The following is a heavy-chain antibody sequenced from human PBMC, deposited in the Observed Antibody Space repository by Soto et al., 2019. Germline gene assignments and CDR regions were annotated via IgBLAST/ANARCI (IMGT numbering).Heavy chain of an antibody. CDR2: IYSGGST. D-gene: IGHD4-4*01. V-gene: IGHV3-53*01. CDR1: GFTVSSNY. J-gene: IGHJ6*02. Sequence: GGSLRLSCAASGFTVSSNYMSWVRQAPGKGLEWVSVIYSGGSTDYADSVKGRFTISRDNSKNTLYLQMNSLRAEDTAVYYCARSYSNYRGMDVWGQGTTGTVS. CDR3: ARSYSNYRGMDV.